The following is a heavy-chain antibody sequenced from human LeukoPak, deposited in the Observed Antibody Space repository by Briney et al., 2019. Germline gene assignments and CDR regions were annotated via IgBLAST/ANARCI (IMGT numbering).Heavy chain of an antibody. CDR3: ARDRYCGGDCYTYGMDV. V-gene: IGHV4-59*01. CDR2: IYNSGST. Sequence: SETLSLTCSVSGGSISTYYWSWIRQPPGKGLGWIGYIYNSGSTNYNPSLKSRVTISVDTSKNQFSLKLSSVTAADTALYYCARDRYCGGDCYTYGMDVWGQGTTVTVSS. J-gene: IGHJ6*02. D-gene: IGHD2-21*01. CDR1: GGSISTYY.